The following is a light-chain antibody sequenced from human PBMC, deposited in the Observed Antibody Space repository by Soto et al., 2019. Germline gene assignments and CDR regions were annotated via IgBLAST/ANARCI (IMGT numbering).Light chain of an antibody. CDR1: QSISTW. J-gene: IGKJ4*01. V-gene: IGKV1-5*03. Sequence: DIQMTQSPSTLSASVGDRVTITCRASQSISTWLAWYQQKPGKAPKLLIYKASSLESGVPSRFSVSGSGTEFTLTISSLQPDDFAPYYCQQYNTYPLTFGGGTTVEIK. CDR2: KAS. CDR3: QQYNTYPLT.